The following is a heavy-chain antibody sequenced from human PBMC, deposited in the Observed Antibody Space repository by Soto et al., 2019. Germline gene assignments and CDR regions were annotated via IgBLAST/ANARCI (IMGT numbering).Heavy chain of an antibody. Sequence: QLQLQQSGSGLVKPSQTLSLTCTVSRGSIGAVGSSWSWIRQPPGGGLEWIGYIYHSGTTLFNPSPKARLTMSLDWSSNQFSLTLNSMTAADTAVYYCARAQFYSGSGNFNNLMFDPWGQGTQVTVSS. CDR1: RGSIGAVGSS. V-gene: IGHV4-30-2*01. J-gene: IGHJ5*02. CDR3: ARAQFYSGSGNFNNLMFDP. CDR2: IYHSGTT. D-gene: IGHD3-10*01.